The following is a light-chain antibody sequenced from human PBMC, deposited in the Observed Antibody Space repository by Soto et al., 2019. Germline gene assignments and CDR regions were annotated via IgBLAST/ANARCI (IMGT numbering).Light chain of an antibody. CDR1: QGISSY. CDR2: AAS. J-gene: IGKJ2*01. V-gene: IGKV1-9*01. Sequence: DIQLTQSPSFLSASVGDRVTITCRASQGISSYLAWYQQKPGKAPKLLIYAASTLQSGVPSRFSGSGSRTEFTLTISSLQPEVFATYCYQHLNSYPRTFGQGTKLEIK. CDR3: QHLNSYPRT.